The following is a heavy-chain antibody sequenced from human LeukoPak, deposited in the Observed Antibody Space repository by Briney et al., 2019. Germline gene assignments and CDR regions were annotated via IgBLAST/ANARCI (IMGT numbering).Heavy chain of an antibody. Sequence: GASEKVSCKASGGTFSSYAISWVRQAPGQGLEWMGGIIPIFGTANYAQKFQGRVTMTRNTSISTAYMELSSLRSEDTAVYYCATLTSRGQRIIDYWGQGTLVTVSS. D-gene: IGHD4-11*01. CDR2: IIPIFGTA. J-gene: IGHJ4*02. V-gene: IGHV1-69*05. CDR3: ATLTSRGQRIIDY. CDR1: GGTFSSYA.